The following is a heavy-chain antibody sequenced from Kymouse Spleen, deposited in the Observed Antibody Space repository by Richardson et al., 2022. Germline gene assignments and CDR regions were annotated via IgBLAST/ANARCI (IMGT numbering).Heavy chain of an antibody. CDR2: ISYDGSNK. J-gene: IGHJ2*01. Sequence: QVQLVESGGGVVQPGRSLRLSCAASGFTFSSYGMHWVRQAPGKGLEWVAVISYDGSNKYYADSVKGRFTISRDNSKNTLYLQMNSLRAEDTAVYYCAKELELRWYFDLWGRGTLVTVSS. CDR3: AKELELRWYFDL. V-gene: IGHV3-30*18. CDR1: GFTFSSYG. D-gene: IGHD1-7*01.